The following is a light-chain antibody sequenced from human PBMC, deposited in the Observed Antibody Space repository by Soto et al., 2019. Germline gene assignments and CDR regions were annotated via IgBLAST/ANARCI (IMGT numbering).Light chain of an antibody. CDR2: GAS. CDR1: QSVSSN. CDR3: KHYNTWWT. J-gene: IGKJ1*01. Sequence: EIVMTQSPATLSVSPGERATLSCRASQSVSSNLAWYQQKPGQPPRLLIYGASTRATGIPTRCSGRGSGTVITITISCLESEDFAFYYYKHYNTWWTFGQGTKVEIK. V-gene: IGKV3-15*01.